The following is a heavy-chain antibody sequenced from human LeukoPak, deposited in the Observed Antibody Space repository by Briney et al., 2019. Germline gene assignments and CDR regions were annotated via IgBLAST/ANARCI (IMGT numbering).Heavy chain of an antibody. CDR2: ISGSGGST. CDR3: ARKDFVDAGMVTVDY. J-gene: IGHJ4*02. CDR1: GFPLSILA. D-gene: IGHD5-18*01. V-gene: IGHV3-23*01. Sequence: PGGPLTLSRAASGFPLSILAMSWVRQAPGKGLEGAAGISGSGGSTYYADSVKGRFTISRDNSKNTLYLQMNSLRTEDTAVYYCARKDFVDAGMVTVDYWGQGTLVTVSP.